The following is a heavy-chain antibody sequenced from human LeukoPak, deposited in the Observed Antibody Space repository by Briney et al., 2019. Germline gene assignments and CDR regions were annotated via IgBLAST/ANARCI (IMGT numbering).Heavy chain of an antibody. J-gene: IGHJ4*02. V-gene: IGHV3-23*01. CDR3: AKLPLELLFFDY. CDR2: ISGSGGST. Sequence: GGSLRLSCAASGFTFSSYAMSWVRQAPGKGLEWVSAISGSGGSTCYADSVKGRFTISRDNSKNTLYLQMNSLRAEDTAVYYCAKLPLELLFFDYWGQGTLVTVSS. CDR1: GFTFSSYA. D-gene: IGHD1-7*01.